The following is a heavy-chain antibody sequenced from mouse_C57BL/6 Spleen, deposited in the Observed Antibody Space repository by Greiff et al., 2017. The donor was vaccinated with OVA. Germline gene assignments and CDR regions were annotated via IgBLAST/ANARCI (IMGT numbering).Heavy chain of an antibody. D-gene: IGHD1-2*01. V-gene: IGHV1-69*01. J-gene: IGHJ1*03. CDR3: AKKGGYYGYFDV. CDR2: IDPSDSYT. CDR1: GYTFTSYW. Sequence: QVQLKQPGAELVMPGASVKLSCKASGYTFTSYWMHWVKQRPGQGLEWIGEIDPSDSYTNYNQKFKGKSTLTVDKSSSTAYMQLSSLPSEDSAVYYCAKKGGYYGYFDVWGTGTTVTVSS.